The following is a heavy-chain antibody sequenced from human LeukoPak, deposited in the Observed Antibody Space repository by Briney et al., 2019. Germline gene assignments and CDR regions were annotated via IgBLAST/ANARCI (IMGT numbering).Heavy chain of an antibody. V-gene: IGHV3-23*01. D-gene: IGHD2-2*01. CDR3: AKDSTVVVPAAWWFDP. Sequence: GGSLRLSCAASGFTFSSYAMSWVRQAPGKGLGWVSAISGSGGSTYYADSVKGRFTISRDNSKNTLYPQMNSLRAEDTAVYYCAKDSTVVVPAAWWFDPWGQGTLVTVSS. CDR2: ISGSGGST. J-gene: IGHJ5*02. CDR1: GFTFSSYA.